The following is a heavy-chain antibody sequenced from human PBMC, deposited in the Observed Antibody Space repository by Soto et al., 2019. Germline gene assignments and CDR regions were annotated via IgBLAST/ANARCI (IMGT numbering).Heavy chain of an antibody. CDR1: GFAFSSHW. CDR2: IKPDGSSS. D-gene: IGHD2-15*01. V-gene: IGHV3-74*01. Sequence: PGGSLRLSCTASGFAFSSHWMHWVRQAPGRGLVWVSRIKPDGSSSSYADSVKGRFTISRDNAKNTLYLQMNSLRAEDTAVYYCAKGPTDSHWKLMYYYGMDVWGQGTTVTVSS. CDR3: AKGPTDSHWKLMYYYGMDV. J-gene: IGHJ6*02.